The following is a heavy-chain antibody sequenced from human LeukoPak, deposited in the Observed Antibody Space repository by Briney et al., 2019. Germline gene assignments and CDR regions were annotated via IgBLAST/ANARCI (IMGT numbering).Heavy chain of an antibody. J-gene: IGHJ6*02. V-gene: IGHV4-59*08. D-gene: IGHD2-8*01. Sequence: PSETLSLTCTVSGGSISSYYWSWIRQSPGKGLEWIGYIYYSGSTNYNPSLKSRVTISVDTSKNQFSLNLTSVTAADTAVYYCARGVNYYYGMDVWGQGTTVTVSS. CDR1: GGSISSYY. CDR3: ARGVNYYYGMDV. CDR2: IYYSGST.